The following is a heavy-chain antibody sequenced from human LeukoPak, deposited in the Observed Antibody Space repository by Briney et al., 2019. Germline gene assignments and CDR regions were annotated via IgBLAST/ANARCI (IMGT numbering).Heavy chain of an antibody. CDR3: ARAAASSYYYYYYMDV. J-gene: IGHJ6*03. V-gene: IGHV3-11*04. CDR2: ISSSGSTI. Sequence: GGSLRLSCAASGFTFSDYYMSCIRQAPGKGLEWVSYISSSGSTIYYADSVKGRFTISRDNAKNSLYLQMNSLRAEDTAVYYCARAAASSYYYYYYMDVWGKGTTVTVSS. CDR1: GFTFSDYY. D-gene: IGHD6-13*01.